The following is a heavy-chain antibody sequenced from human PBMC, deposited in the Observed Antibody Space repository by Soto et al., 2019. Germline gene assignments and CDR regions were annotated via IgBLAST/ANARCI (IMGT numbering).Heavy chain of an antibody. D-gene: IGHD3-22*01. Sequence: QVQLVQSGAEVKKPGASVTVSCKASGYTFTSYYMHWVRQAPGQGLEWMGIINPSGGSTSYAQKFRGRVTRTRDTSTSTVYMELSSLRSEVTAVYYCARDGGYDSSGYYRSGMDYWGQGTLVTVSS. CDR2: INPSGGST. CDR1: GYTFTSYY. V-gene: IGHV1-46*01. J-gene: IGHJ4*02. CDR3: ARDGGYDSSGYYRSGMDY.